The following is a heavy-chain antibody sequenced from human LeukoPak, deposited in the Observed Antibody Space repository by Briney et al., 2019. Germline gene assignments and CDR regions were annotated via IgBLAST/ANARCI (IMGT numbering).Heavy chain of an antibody. CDR1: GSTFSSYS. V-gene: IGHV3-21*01. J-gene: IGHJ4*02. Sequence: GGSLRLSCAASGSTFSSYSMNWVRQAPGKGLEWVSSISSSSSYIYYADSVKGRFTISRDNAKNSLYLQMNSLRAEDTAVYYCARDRWGRWLQLPDYWGQGTLVTVSS. CDR2: ISSSSSYI. D-gene: IGHD5-24*01. CDR3: ARDRWGRWLQLPDY.